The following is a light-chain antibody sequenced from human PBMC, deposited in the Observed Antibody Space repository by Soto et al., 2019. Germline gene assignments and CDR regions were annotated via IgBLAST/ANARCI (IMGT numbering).Light chain of an antibody. CDR1: QSISGEL. V-gene: IGKV3-20*01. CDR3: QHYDNSLYT. Sequence: EIVLTQSPGTLSLSPGESGTLSCRASQSISGELLAWYQQKPGQAPRLLIYGASSRAKGIPDRFGGSGSGTDFTLTISRLEPEDFAVYYCQHYDNSLYTFAQGTKVQIK. CDR2: GAS. J-gene: IGKJ2*01.